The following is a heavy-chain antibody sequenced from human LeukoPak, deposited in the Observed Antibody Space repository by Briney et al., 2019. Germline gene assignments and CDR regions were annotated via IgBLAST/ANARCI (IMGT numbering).Heavy chain of an antibody. CDR1: GFTFDDYG. CDR2: INWNGGST. V-gene: IGHV3-20*04. D-gene: IGHD3-10*01. Sequence: PGGSLRLSCAASGFTFDDYGMSWVRQAPGKGLEWVSGINWNGGSTGYADSVKGRLTISRDNAKNSLYLQMNSLRAEDTALYYCARPTGGNYGFDYWGQGTLVTVSS. CDR3: ARPTGGNYGFDY. J-gene: IGHJ4*02.